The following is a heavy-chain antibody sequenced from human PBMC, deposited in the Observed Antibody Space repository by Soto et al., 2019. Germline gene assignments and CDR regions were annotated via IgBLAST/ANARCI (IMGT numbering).Heavy chain of an antibody. V-gene: IGHV3-30*03. CDR1: GFTFSSYG. J-gene: IGHJ6*04. CDR2: ISYDGSNK. Sequence: PGGSLRLSCAASGFTFSSYGMHWVRQAPGKGLEWVAVISYDGSNKYYADSVKGRFTISRDNSKNTLYLQMNSLRAEDTAVYYWARWDRRVSYTGMAVWGNGPRDPLS. CDR3: ARWDRRVSYTGMAV. D-gene: IGHD1-26*01.